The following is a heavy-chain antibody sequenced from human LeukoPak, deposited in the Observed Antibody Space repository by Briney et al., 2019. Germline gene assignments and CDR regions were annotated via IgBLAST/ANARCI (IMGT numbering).Heavy chain of an antibody. J-gene: IGHJ4*02. D-gene: IGHD2-2*01. CDR1: GFTFSSYG. CDR2: IRYDGSNK. CDR3: AKDTVKIVVVPAGHFDY. V-gene: IGHV3-30*02. Sequence: GGSLRLSCAASGFTFSSYGMHWVRQAPGKGLEWVAFIRYDGSNKYYADSVKGRFTISRDNSKNTLYLQMNSLRAEDTAVYYCAKDTVKIVVVPAGHFDYWGQGTLVTVSS.